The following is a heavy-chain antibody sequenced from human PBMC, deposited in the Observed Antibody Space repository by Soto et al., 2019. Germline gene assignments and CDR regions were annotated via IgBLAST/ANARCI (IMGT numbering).Heavy chain of an antibody. CDR1: GFTFSSYD. V-gene: IGHV3-13*05. Sequence: EVQLVESGGGLVQPGGSLRLSCAASGFTFSSYDMHWVRQATGKGLEWVSAIGTAGDPYYPGSVKGRFTISRENAKNSLYLQMNSLRAGDTAVYYCARAPVENWYFALWGRGTLVTVSS. J-gene: IGHJ2*01. CDR2: IGTAGDP. CDR3: ARAPVENWYFAL.